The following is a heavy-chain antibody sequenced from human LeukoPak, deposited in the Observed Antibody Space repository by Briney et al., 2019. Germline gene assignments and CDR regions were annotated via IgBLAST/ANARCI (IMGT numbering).Heavy chain of an antibody. D-gene: IGHD3-16*01. J-gene: IGHJ4*02. CDR1: GYRFTSYW. V-gene: IGHV5-10-1*01. CDR2: IDPSDSYN. CDR3: ARLGGPVEPFDY. Sequence: GGSLRISCKGSGYRFTSYWISWARQMPGKGLEWMGRIDPSDSYNNYSPSFQGHVTISADKSTITAYLQWSSLKASDTAMYYCARLGGPVEPFDYWGQGTLVTFSS.